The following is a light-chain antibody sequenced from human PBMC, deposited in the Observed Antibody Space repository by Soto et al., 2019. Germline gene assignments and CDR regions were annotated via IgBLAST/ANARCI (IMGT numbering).Light chain of an antibody. Sequence: EIVMTQSPDTLSVSPGERATLSCRASQRISSNLAWYQQKPGQAPRLLIYGASTRATGVPARFSGSGSETDFTLTISHLQSEDCAVYYCQHYNNWPPYTFGQGNKVEIK. V-gene: IGKV3D-15*01. CDR3: QHYNNWPPYT. CDR1: QRISSN. J-gene: IGKJ2*01. CDR2: GAS.